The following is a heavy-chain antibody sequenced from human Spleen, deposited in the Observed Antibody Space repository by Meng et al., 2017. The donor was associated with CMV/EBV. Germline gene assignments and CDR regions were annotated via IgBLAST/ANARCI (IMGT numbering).Heavy chain of an antibody. Sequence: LQLQESGPGLVKPSETLFLTCTVSSGSISGSSYYWGWIRQTPGKGLEWIGTIYYSGNTYYNPSLKSRVTISLDTSKNQFSLKLSSVTAADTAVYYCARSSRGYSGPFDYWGQGTLVTVSS. D-gene: IGHD5-12*01. V-gene: IGHV4-39*07. CDR1: SGSISGSSYY. J-gene: IGHJ4*02. CDR2: IYYSGNT. CDR3: ARSSRGYSGPFDY.